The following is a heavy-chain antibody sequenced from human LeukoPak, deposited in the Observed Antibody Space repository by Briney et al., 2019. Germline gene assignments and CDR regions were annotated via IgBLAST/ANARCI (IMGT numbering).Heavy chain of an antibody. CDR1: GGTFSSYA. J-gene: IGHJ4*02. Sequence: SVKVSCKASGGTFSSYAIRWVRQAPGQGLEWMGGIIPIFGTANYAQKFQGRVTITADESTSTAYMELSSLRSEDTAVYYCARDKGAVAGSPLDYWGQGTLVTVSS. D-gene: IGHD6-19*01. V-gene: IGHV1-69*13. CDR2: IIPIFGTA. CDR3: ARDKGAVAGSPLDY.